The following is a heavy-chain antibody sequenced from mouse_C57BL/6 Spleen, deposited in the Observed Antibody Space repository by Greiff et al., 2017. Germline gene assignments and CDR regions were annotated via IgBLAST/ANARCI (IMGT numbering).Heavy chain of an antibody. Sequence: VQLQQPGAELVRPGSSVKLSCKASGYTFTSYWMDWVKQRPGQGLEWIGNIYPSDSETHYNQKFKDKATLTVDKSSSTAYMQLSSLTSEASAVYYCASHYGSRGYAMDYWGKGTSVTVSS. D-gene: IGHD1-1*01. J-gene: IGHJ4*01. CDR1: GYTFTSYW. CDR2: IYPSDSET. CDR3: ASHYGSRGYAMDY. V-gene: IGHV1-61*01.